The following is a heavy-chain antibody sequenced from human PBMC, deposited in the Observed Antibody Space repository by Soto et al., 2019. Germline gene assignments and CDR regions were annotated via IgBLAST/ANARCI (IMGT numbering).Heavy chain of an antibody. V-gene: IGHV3-21*01. J-gene: IGHJ4*02. Sequence: EVQLVESGGGLVKPGGSLRHSCAASGFTFSSYSMNWVRQAPGKGLEWVSSISSSSSYIYYADSVKGRFTISRDNAKNSLYLQMNSLRAEDTAVYYCARVYDYGDAQGDYWGQGTLVTVSS. CDR1: GFTFSSYS. D-gene: IGHD4-17*01. CDR3: ARVYDYGDAQGDY. CDR2: ISSSSSYI.